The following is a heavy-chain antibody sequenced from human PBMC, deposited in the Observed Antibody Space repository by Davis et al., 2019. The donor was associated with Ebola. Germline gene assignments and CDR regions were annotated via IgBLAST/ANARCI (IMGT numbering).Heavy chain of an antibody. J-gene: IGHJ4*02. V-gene: IGHV1-18*01. CDR1: GYTFTSYG. CDR3: ARGPFRGGSYWGGFDY. D-gene: IGHD1-26*01. CDR2: ISGYNGNT. Sequence: ASVKVSCKASGYTFTSYGISWVRQAPGQGLEWMGWISGYNGNTNYAQKLQGRVTMTTDTSTSTAYMELRSLRSDDTAVYYCARGPFRGGSYWGGFDYWGQGTLVTVSS.